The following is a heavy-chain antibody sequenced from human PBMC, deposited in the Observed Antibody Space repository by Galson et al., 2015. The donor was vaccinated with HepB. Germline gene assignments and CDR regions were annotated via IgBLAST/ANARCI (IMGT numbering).Heavy chain of an antibody. CDR2: ISAYNGNT. J-gene: IGHJ6*02. CDR3: AREDSGTMTYPRRGYYYGMDV. Sequence: SYGISWVRPAPGQGLEWMGWISAYNGNTNYAQKLQGRVTMTTDTSTSTAYMELRSLRSDDTAVYYCAREDSGTMTYPRRGYYYGMDVWGQGTTVTVSS. CDR1: SYG. D-gene: IGHD1-26*01. V-gene: IGHV1-18*01.